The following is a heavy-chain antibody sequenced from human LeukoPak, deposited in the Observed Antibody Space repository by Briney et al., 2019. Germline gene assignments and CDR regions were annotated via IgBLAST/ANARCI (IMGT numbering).Heavy chain of an antibody. CDR3: ARATAYLGMDV. CDR2: ISSSGSTI. D-gene: IGHD2-2*01. Sequence: GGSLRLSCAASGFSFRSYEMNWVRQAPGKGLEWVSYISSSGSTIYYADSVKGRFTISRDNAKNSLYLQMNSLRAEDTAVYYCARATAYLGMDVWGQGTTVTVSS. V-gene: IGHV3-48*03. J-gene: IGHJ6*02. CDR1: GFSFRSYE.